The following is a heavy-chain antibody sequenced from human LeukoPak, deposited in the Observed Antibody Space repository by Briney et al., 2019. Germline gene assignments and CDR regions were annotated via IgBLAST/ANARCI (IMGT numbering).Heavy chain of an antibody. D-gene: IGHD3-10*01. CDR3: ARDSPMVVPFDY. CDR1: GASINDNNYD. CDR2: VFYTGST. V-gene: IGHV4-39*07. Sequence: TXXXXCXVSGASINDNNYDXGWVRQPPGXXREGIGSVFYTGSTYYNPSLKSRVPISIYTSKNQFSLDLTFVTAADTAVYYCARDSPMVVPFDYWGQGALVTVSS. J-gene: IGHJ4*02.